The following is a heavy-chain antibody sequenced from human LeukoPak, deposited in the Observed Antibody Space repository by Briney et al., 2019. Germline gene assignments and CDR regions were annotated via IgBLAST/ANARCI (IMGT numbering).Heavy chain of an antibody. J-gene: IGHJ3*02. D-gene: IGHD3-22*01. Sequence: SETLSLTCTVSGGSISSYYWSWIRQPPGKGLEWLGYIYYSGSTNYNPSLKSRVTISVDTSKNQFSLKLSSVTAADTAVYYCARVRSSGYSHPDAFDIWGQGTMVTVSS. CDR3: ARVRSSGYSHPDAFDI. CDR1: GGSISSYY. CDR2: IYYSGST. V-gene: IGHV4-59*01.